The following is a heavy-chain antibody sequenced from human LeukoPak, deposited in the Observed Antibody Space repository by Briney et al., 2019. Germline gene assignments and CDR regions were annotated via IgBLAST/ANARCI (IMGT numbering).Heavy chain of an antibody. J-gene: IGHJ4*02. V-gene: IGHV1-18*04. CDR2: ISPSNGDT. Sequence: ASVKVSCKASGYTFTIYSINWVRRPPGQGLEWMGWISPSNGDTSYAQTVQDRVTMTTDTSTTTVYMDLRSLGSDHTAIYYRVRDSGWELRHFFFDDWGQGTLVTVSS. CDR1: GYTFTIYS. D-gene: IGHD4-23*01. CDR3: VRDSGWELRHFFFDD.